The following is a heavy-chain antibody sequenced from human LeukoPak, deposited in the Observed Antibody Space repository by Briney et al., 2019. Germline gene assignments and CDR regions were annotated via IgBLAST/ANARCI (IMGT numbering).Heavy chain of an antibody. J-gene: IGHJ5*02. Sequence: ASVKVSCKASGYTFTGYYMHWVRQAPGQGLEWMGWINPNSGGTNYAQKFQGRVTMTRDTSISTAYMELSRLRSDDTAVYYCARVHYDILTGYYVRFDPWGQGTLVTVSS. CDR2: INPNSGGT. CDR1: GYTFTGYY. D-gene: IGHD3-9*01. V-gene: IGHV1-2*02. CDR3: ARVHYDILTGYYVRFDP.